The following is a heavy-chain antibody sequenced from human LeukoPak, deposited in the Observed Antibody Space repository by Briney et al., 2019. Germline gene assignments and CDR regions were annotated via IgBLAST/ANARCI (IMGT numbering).Heavy chain of an antibody. CDR2: IYHSGNT. J-gene: IGHJ3*02. Sequence: SETLSLTCAVSRGSISIYYWSWIRQSPGKGLEWIAYIYHSGNTNYNPSFKSRVTISVDTSKNQFSLKLTSVAAADTAIYYCARQPSGTAAFDIWGQGTMVTVSS. D-gene: IGHD1/OR15-1a*01. V-gene: IGHV4-59*08. CDR3: ARQPSGTAAFDI. CDR1: RGSISIYY.